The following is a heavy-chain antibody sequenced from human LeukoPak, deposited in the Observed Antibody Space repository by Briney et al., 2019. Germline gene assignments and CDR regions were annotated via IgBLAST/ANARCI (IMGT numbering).Heavy chain of an antibody. CDR2: ISAYNGNT. D-gene: IGHD3-22*01. Sequence: ASVKVSCKASGYAFTSYGISWVRQAPGQGLECMGWISAYNGNTNYAQELQGRVTMTTDTSTSTAYMELRSLRSDDTAVYYCARDTLRYYDSSGYYWNYWGQGTLVTVSS. V-gene: IGHV1-18*01. CDR3: ARDTLRYYDSSGYYWNY. CDR1: GYAFTSYG. J-gene: IGHJ4*02.